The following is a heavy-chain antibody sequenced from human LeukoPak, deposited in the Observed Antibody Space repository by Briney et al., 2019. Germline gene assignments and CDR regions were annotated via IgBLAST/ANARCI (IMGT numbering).Heavy chain of an antibody. J-gene: IGHJ4*02. CDR3: ARVGAAAAPSHFDY. D-gene: IGHD6-13*01. CDR2: IYYSGST. CDR1: GGSISSYY. V-gene: IGHV4-59*12. Sequence: SETLSLTCTVSGGSISSYYWSWIRQPPGKGLEWIGYIYYSGSTNYNPSLKSRVTISVDTSKNQFSLKLSSVTAADTAVYYCARVGAAAAPSHFDYWGQGTLVTVSS.